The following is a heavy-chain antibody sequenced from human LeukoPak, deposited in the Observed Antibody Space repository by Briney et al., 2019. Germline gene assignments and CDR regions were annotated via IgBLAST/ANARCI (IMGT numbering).Heavy chain of an antibody. CDR3: AKDPRPVVVVAASWFDP. Sequence: GGSLRLSCAASGFTFSSYAMSWVRQAPGKGLEWVSAISGSGGSTYHADSVKGRFTISRDNSKNTLYLQMNSLRAEDTAVYYCAKDPRPVVVVAASWFDPWGQGTLVTVSS. J-gene: IGHJ5*02. D-gene: IGHD2-15*01. CDR1: GFTFSSYA. CDR2: ISGSGGST. V-gene: IGHV3-23*01.